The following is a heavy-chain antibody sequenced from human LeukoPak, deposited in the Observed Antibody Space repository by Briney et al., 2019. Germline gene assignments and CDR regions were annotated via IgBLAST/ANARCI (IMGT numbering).Heavy chain of an antibody. CDR3: AKESREYCSSTSCPNWFDL. CDR2: ISASGGTT. J-gene: IGHJ5*02. Sequence: GGSLRLSCAASGFTFNSYAMSWVRQAPGKGLEWVSAISASGGTTYYADSVKGRFTISRDNSENTLFLQMNSLRAEDMAVYYCAKESREYCSSTSCPNWFDLWGQGTLVTVSS. V-gene: IGHV3-23*01. D-gene: IGHD2-2*01. CDR1: GFTFNSYA.